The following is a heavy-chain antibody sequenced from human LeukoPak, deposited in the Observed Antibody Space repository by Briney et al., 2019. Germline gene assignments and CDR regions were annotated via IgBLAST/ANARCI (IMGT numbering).Heavy chain of an antibody. J-gene: IGHJ3*02. CDR3: ASGGYSSGVVAFDI. CDR2: ISWNSGSI. D-gene: IGHD6-19*01. CDR1: GFTFDDYA. V-gene: IGHV3-9*01. Sequence: GGSLRLSCAASGFTFDDYAMHWVRQAPGKGLEWVSGISWNSGSIGYADSVKGRFTISRDNAKNSLYLQMNSLRAEDTALYYCASGGYSSGVVAFDIWGQGTMVTVSS.